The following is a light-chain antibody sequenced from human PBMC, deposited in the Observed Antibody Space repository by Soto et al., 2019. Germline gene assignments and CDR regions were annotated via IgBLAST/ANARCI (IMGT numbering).Light chain of an antibody. CDR3: EQYANTPFT. CDR1: QSVTSNF. J-gene: IGKJ3*01. V-gene: IGKV3-20*01. Sequence: EIVLTQSPGTLSLSPGERATLSCRASQSVTSNFLAWYQHKPGQAPRLLIYLASYRDTGIPDRFSGSGSETHFTLTISSLEPEDSAVYYCEQYANTPFTFGPGTNVDIK. CDR2: LAS.